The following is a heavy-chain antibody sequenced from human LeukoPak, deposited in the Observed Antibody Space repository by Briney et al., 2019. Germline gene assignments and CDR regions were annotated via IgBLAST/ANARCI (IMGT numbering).Heavy chain of an antibody. V-gene: IGHV4-59*01. J-gene: IGHJ6*02. Sequence: SETLSLTCTVSGGSISTYYWSWIRQPPGKGLEWLGYIYYTGSTNYNPSLESQVTISVDTPKNQFSLRMTSVTAADTAVYYCARGYGVVISTPYYYGMDVWGQGTTVTVSS. CDR2: IYYTGST. D-gene: IGHD3-3*01. CDR3: ARGYGVVISTPYYYGMDV. CDR1: GGSISTYY.